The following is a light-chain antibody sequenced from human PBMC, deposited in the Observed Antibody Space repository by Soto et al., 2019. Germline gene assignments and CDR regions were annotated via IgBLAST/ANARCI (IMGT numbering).Light chain of an antibody. CDR3: QQYNSYLWT. CDR2: DAS. Sequence: DIQMHQSPSTLSASVGDRVTITCRASQSISSWLAWYQQKPGKAPKLLIYDASSLESGVPSRFSGSGSGTEFTLTISSLQPDDFATYYCQQYNSYLWTFGQGTKVEIK. V-gene: IGKV1-5*01. CDR1: QSISSW. J-gene: IGKJ1*01.